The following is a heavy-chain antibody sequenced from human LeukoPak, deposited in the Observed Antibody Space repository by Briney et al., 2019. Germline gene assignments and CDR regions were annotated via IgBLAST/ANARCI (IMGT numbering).Heavy chain of an antibody. J-gene: IGHJ5*02. V-gene: IGHV4-34*01. CDR2: INHSGST. CDR1: GGSFSGYY. CDR3: ARQSIAAAGDPNWFDP. Sequence: PSETLSLTCAVYGGSFSGYYWSWIRQPPGKGLEWIGEINHSGSTNYNPSLKSRVTISVDTSKNQFSLKLSSVTAADTAVYYCARQSIAAAGDPNWFDPWGQGTLVTVSS. D-gene: IGHD6-13*01.